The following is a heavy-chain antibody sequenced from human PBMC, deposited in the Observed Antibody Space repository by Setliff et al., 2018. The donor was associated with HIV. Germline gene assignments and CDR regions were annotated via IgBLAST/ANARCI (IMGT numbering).Heavy chain of an antibody. V-gene: IGHV1-18*01. CDR3: ARGGSLFTMTTHPFDI. J-gene: IGHJ3*02. CDR2: ISAYNGNT. Sequence: ASVKVSCKASGYSFTSYGISWVRQAPGQGLDWMGWISAYNGNTNYAQNLQGRVTMTTDTSTSTAYMELRSLRSDDTAVYYCARGGSLFTMTTHPFDIWGQGTMVTVS. CDR1: GYSFTSYG. D-gene: IGHD3-22*01.